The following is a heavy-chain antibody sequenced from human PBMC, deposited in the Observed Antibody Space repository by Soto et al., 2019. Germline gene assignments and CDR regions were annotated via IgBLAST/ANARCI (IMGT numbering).Heavy chain of an antibody. D-gene: IGHD3-16*01. CDR1: GGSFSGYY. V-gene: IGHV4-34*01. J-gene: IGHJ4*02. Sequence: PSETLSLTCAVYGGSFSGYYWSWIRQPPGKGLEWIGEINHSGSTNYNPSLKSRVTISVDTSKNQFSLKLSSVTAADTAVYYCARARWGYGCFDYWGQGTLVTVSS. CDR3: ARARWGYGCFDY. CDR2: INHSGST.